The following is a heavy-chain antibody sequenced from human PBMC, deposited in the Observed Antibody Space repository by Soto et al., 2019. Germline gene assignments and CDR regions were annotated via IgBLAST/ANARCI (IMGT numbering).Heavy chain of an antibody. CDR2: ISSSGNT. CDR1: GFTFSDYY. CDR3: ARVSSGWYPNWFDP. Sequence: GGSLRLSCAASGFTFSDYYMSWIRQAPGKGLEWVSYISSSGNTAYVQKFQGRVTMTRDTSTSTVYMELSSLRSEDTAVYYCARVSSGWYPNWFDPWGQGTLVTVSS. D-gene: IGHD6-19*01. V-gene: IGHV3-11*01. J-gene: IGHJ5*02.